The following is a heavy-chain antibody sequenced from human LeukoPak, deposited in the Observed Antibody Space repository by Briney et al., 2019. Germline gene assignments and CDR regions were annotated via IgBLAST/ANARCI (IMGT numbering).Heavy chain of an antibody. CDR2: ISGSGDYT. J-gene: IGHJ6*02. Sequence: PGGSLRLSCAASGFTFSTFYMSWVRQAPGKGLERLSYISGSGDYTLYAASVEGRFTISRDNANESVYLEMTNLRADDTAVYYCRSVPFGYGMDVWGQGTTVIVSS. D-gene: IGHD3-3*01. V-gene: IGHV3-11*03. CDR3: RSVPFGYGMDV. CDR1: GFTFSTFY.